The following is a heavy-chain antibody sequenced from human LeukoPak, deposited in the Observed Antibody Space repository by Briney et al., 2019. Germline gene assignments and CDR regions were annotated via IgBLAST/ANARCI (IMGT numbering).Heavy chain of an antibody. J-gene: IGHJ4*02. CDR1: GYTFTGYY. Sequence: ASVKVSCKASGYTFTGYYMHWVRQAPGQGLEWMGWINPTSGGTNYAQKFQGRVTMTRDTSISTAYMELSSLRSDDAAFYYRATALSLADFDYWGQGTLVTVSS. CDR2: INPTSGGT. D-gene: IGHD3-16*01. CDR3: ATALSLADFDY. V-gene: IGHV1-2*02.